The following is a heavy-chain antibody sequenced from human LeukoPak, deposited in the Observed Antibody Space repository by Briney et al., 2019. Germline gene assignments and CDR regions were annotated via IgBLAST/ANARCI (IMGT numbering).Heavy chain of an antibody. V-gene: IGHV4-39*01. CDR3: ARHFDY. CDR2: IYYSGST. Sequence: PSETLSLTCTVSGGSISSSSYYWGWIRQPPGKGLEWIGKIYYSGSTDYNPSLKSRVTMSVDTSKNQFSLKLSSVTAADTAVYYCARHFDYWGQGTLVTVSS. J-gene: IGHJ4*02. CDR1: GGSISSSSYY.